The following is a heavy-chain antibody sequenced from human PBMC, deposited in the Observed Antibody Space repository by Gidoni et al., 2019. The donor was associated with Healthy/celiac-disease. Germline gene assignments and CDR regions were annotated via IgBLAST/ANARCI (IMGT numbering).Heavy chain of an antibody. Sequence: QVQLQESGPGLVKPSETLSLTCTVSGGSISSYYWSWIRQPPGKGLEWIGYIYYSGSTNYNPSLKSRVTISVDTSKNQFSLKLSSVTAADTAVYYCARVVFGRSSGWGDWFDPWGQGTLVTVSS. V-gene: IGHV4-59*01. CDR3: ARVVFGRSSGWGDWFDP. CDR2: IYYSGST. J-gene: IGHJ5*02. D-gene: IGHD6-19*01. CDR1: GGSISSYY.